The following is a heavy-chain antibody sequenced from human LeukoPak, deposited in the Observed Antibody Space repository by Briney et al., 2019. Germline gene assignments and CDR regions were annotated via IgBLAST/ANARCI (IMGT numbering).Heavy chain of an antibody. CDR2: FYYNGST. Sequence: PSETLSLTCTVSGGSISSRSYYWAWIRQPPGKGLELIGSFYYNGSTYYSPSLKSRATISAETSKNQFSLKLSSVTAADTAVYYCARVGSGSYWGPFDYWGQGTLVTVSS. D-gene: IGHD1-26*01. CDR1: GGSISSRSYY. V-gene: IGHV4-39*07. J-gene: IGHJ4*02. CDR3: ARVGSGSYWGPFDY.